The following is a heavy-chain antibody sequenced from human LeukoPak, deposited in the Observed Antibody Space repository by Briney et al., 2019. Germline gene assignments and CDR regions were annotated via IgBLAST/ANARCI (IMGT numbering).Heavy chain of an antibody. CDR1: GFTFSTYV. CDR2: ISYDGSNT. Sequence: PGRSLRLSCAASGFTFSTYVMYWVRQAPGKGLEWVALISYDGSNTYYADSVKGRFTISRDNSKNTLYLQMNSQRAEDTAVYYCAREVRPYYYHYGMDVWGLGTTVTVSS. CDR3: AREVRPYYYHYGMDV. V-gene: IGHV3-30*03. J-gene: IGHJ6*02.